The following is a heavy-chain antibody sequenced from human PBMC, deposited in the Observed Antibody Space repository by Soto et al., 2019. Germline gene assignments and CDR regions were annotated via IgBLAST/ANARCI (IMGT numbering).Heavy chain of an antibody. V-gene: IGHV4-34*01. Sequence: SETLSLTCAVYGGSFSGYYWSWIRQPPGKGLEWIGEINHSGSTNYNPSLKSRVTISVDTSKNQFSLKLSSVTAADTAVYYCASITGTNRDRSDYWGQGTLVTVSS. J-gene: IGHJ4*02. D-gene: IGHD1-7*01. CDR2: INHSGST. CDR1: GGSFSGYY. CDR3: ASITGTNRDRSDY.